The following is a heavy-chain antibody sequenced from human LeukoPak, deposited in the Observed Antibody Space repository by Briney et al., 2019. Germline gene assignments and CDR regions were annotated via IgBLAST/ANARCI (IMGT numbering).Heavy chain of an antibody. Sequence: PGGSLRLSCAASGFTFSSYEMNWVRQAPGKGLEWVSYISSSGSTIYYADSVKGRFTISRDNAKNSLYLQMNSLRAEDTAVYYCARAGVGATRVFDYWGQGTLVTVSS. CDR2: ISSSGSTI. CDR3: ARAGVGATRVFDY. V-gene: IGHV3-48*03. J-gene: IGHJ4*02. CDR1: GFTFSSYE. D-gene: IGHD1-26*01.